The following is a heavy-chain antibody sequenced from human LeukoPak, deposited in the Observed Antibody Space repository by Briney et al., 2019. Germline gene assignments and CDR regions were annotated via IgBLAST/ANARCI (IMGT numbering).Heavy chain of an antibody. CDR2: ISSSSSYI. Sequence: GGSLRLSCAASGFTFSSYSMNWVRQAPGKGLEWVSSISSSSSYIYYADSVKGRFTISRDNAKNSLYLQMNSLRAEDTAVYYCAFVDSLVLGSDYWGQGTLVTVSS. J-gene: IGHJ4*02. CDR1: GFTFSSYS. CDR3: AFVDSLVLGSDY. V-gene: IGHV3-21*01. D-gene: IGHD3-22*01.